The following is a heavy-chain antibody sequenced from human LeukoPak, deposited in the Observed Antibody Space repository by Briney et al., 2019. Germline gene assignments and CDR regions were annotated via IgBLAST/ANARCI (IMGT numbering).Heavy chain of an antibody. V-gene: IGHV4-30-4*01. CDR2: IYYSGST. J-gene: IGHJ6*04. Sequence: SETLSLTCTVSGGSVSSGDYYWSWIRQPPGKGLEWIGSIYYSGSTYYNPSLKSRVTISVDTSKNQFSLNLRSVTAADTAVYYCARDQYKNYYGMDVWGKGNTVTVSS. CDR1: GGSVSSGDYY. CDR3: ARDQYKNYYGMDV. D-gene: IGHD1-1*01.